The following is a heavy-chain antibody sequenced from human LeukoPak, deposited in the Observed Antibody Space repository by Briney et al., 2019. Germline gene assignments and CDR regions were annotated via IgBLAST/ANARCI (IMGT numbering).Heavy chain of an antibody. CDR2: ISYDGSNK. CDR1: GFTFSTYG. J-gene: IGHJ3*02. V-gene: IGHV3-30*18. Sequence: GRSLRLSCAASGFTFSTYGMHWARQAPGKGLEWVAVISYDGSNKHYADPVKGRFTISRDNSKNTLYLQMNSLRGEDTAVYYCAKDYLGASHAFDIWGQGTMVTVSS. CDR3: AKDYLGASHAFDI. D-gene: IGHD1-26*01.